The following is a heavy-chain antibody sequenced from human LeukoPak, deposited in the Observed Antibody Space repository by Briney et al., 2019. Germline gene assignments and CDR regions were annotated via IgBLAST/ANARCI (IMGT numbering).Heavy chain of an antibody. Sequence: GGSLRLSCAASGFTFSSYSMNWVRQAPGKGLEWVSSISSSSCIYYADSVKGRFTISRDNAKNSLYLQMNSLRAEDTAVYYCARGSVGGVVVAAMTPDAEYFQHWGQGTLVTVSS. CDR1: GFTFSSYS. CDR3: ARGSVGGVVVAAMTPDAEYFQH. D-gene: IGHD2-15*01. J-gene: IGHJ1*01. CDR2: ISSSSCI. V-gene: IGHV3-21*01.